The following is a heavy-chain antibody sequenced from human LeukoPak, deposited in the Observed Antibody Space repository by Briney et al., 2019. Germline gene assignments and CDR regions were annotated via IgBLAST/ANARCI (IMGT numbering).Heavy chain of an antibody. J-gene: IGHJ6*02. D-gene: IGHD2-2*01. CDR3: ARALVVPARYYYYYGMDV. CDR1: GFTFSSYW. Sequence: GGSLRLSCAASGFTFSSYWMSWVRQAPGKGLEWVANIKQDGSEKYYVDSVKGRLTISRDNAKNSLYLQMNSLRAEDTAVYYCARALVVPARYYYYYGMDVWGQGTTVTVSS. CDR2: IKQDGSEK. V-gene: IGHV3-7*03.